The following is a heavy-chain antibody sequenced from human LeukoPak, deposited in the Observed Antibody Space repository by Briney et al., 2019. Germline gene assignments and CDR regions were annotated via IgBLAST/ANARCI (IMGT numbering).Heavy chain of an antibody. CDR3: ASTMVRGVIIKASWFDP. J-gene: IGHJ5*02. Sequence: GSVKVSCKASGYTFTGYYMHWVRQAPGQGLEWMGYIYPNSGATKYAQKFQGRVTMTRDTSISTAYMELSGLRSDDTAVYYCASTMVRGVIIKASWFDPWGQGTLVAVSS. CDR1: GYTFTGYY. V-gene: IGHV1-2*02. CDR2: IYPNSGAT. D-gene: IGHD3-10*01.